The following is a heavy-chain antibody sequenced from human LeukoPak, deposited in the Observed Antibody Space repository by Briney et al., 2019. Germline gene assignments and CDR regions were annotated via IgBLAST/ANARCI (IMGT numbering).Heavy chain of an antibody. Sequence: GGSLRLSCAASGFTFSSYAMSWVRQAPGKGLEWVSYISSSGSTIYYADSVKGRFTIPRDNAKNSLYLQMNSLRAEDTAVYYCAREGPRYSSGYLDYWGQGTLVTVSS. J-gene: IGHJ4*02. CDR3: AREGPRYSSGYLDY. CDR2: ISSSGSTI. V-gene: IGHV3-48*04. CDR1: GFTFSSYA. D-gene: IGHD6-19*01.